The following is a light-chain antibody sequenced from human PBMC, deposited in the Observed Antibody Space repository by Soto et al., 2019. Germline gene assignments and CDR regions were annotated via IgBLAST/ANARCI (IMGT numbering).Light chain of an antibody. V-gene: IGKV3-15*01. J-gene: IGKJ4*01. CDR2: VAS. Sequence: EIVMTQSPATLSVSPGERATLSCRASQSVSSNLAWYQQKPGQVPTLLIYVASTRATGVPARFSGSGSGTEFTLTISSLQSEDFAVYYCQQYNNWPLTFGGGTKAEIK. CDR3: QQYNNWPLT. CDR1: QSVSSN.